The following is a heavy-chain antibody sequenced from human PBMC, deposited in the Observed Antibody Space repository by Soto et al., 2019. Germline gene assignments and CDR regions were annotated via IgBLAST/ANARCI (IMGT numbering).Heavy chain of an antibody. CDR1: GFTLSSYA. D-gene: IGHD1-26*01. CDR3: AKDSGSYYFDY. CDR2: ISGSGGST. Sequence: GGSLRLSCAASGFTLSSYAMSWVRQAPGKGLEWVSAISGSGGSTYHADSVKGRFTISRDNSKNTLYLQMNSLRAEDTAVYYCAKDSGSYYFDYWGQGTLVTVSS. J-gene: IGHJ4*02. V-gene: IGHV3-23*01.